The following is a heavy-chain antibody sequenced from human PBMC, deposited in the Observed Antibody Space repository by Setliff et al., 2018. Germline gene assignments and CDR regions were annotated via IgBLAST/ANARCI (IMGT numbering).Heavy chain of an antibody. CDR2: MYISGIT. CDR3: AKIKAGGGSFDI. J-gene: IGHJ3*02. Sequence: PSETLSLTCTVSGGSISSYYWSWMRQPPGKGLEWIGYMYISGITNSNPSLKSRVTMSLDTSRNQFSLKLSSVTAADTAVYYCAKIKAGGGSFDIWGQGTMGTV. CDR1: GGSISSYY. V-gene: IGHV4-4*08. D-gene: IGHD3-16*01.